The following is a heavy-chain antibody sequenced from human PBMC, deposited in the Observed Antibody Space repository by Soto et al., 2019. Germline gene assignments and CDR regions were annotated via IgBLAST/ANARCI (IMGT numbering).Heavy chain of an antibody. D-gene: IGHD3-22*01. CDR1: VYSFTSYW. V-gene: IGHV5-10-1*01. J-gene: IGHJ4*02. CDR2: IDPSDSYT. CDR3: ATPYYYDSRGYYSKEYYFDY. Sequence: GEAMKMSCKGSVYSFTSYWISWVRQMPGKGLEVMGRIDPSDSYTNYSPAVQCHVTISADKSISTAYLQWSSLKASDTAMYYCATPYYYDSRGYYSKEYYFDYWGQGTPVTVSS.